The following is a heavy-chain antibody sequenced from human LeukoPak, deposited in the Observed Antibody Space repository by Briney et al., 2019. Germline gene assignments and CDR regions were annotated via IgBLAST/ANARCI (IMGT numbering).Heavy chain of an antibody. Sequence: SQTLSLTCTVSGGSISSGSYYWSWIRQPAGKGLEWIGRIYTSGSTNYNPSLKSRVTISVDTSKNQFALKLSSVTAADTAVYYCARDRGVIVGASNAWFDPWGQGTLVTVSS. J-gene: IGHJ5*02. D-gene: IGHD1-26*01. CDR3: ARDRGVIVGASNAWFDP. V-gene: IGHV4-61*02. CDR2: IYTSGST. CDR1: GGSISSGSYY.